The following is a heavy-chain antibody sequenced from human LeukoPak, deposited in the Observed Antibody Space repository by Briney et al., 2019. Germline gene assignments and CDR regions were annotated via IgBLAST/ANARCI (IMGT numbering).Heavy chain of an antibody. D-gene: IGHD2-15*01. J-gene: IGHJ6*02. CDR2: MNPNSGNT. CDR1: GYTFTSYD. CDR3: ARGGYCSGGSCNRLNYYYYGMDV. V-gene: IGHV1-8*01. Sequence: ASVKVSFKASGYTFTSYDINWVRQATGQGLEWMGWMNPNSGNTGYAQKFQGRVTMTRNTSISTAYMELSSLRSEDTAVYYCARGGYCSGGSCNRLNYYYYGMDVWGQGTTVTVSS.